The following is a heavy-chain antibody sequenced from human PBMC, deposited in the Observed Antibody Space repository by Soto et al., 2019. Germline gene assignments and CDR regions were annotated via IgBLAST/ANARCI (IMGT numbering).Heavy chain of an antibody. CDR2: IIPIFGTA. Sequence: QVQLVQSGAEVKKPGSSVKVSCKASGGTFSSYAISWVRQAPGQGLEWMGGIIPIFGTANFAQNFQGRVTITADESTSTAYMELSRLTSEDTAVYYCASWELLSSSLLDAFDIWGQGPMVTVSS. V-gene: IGHV1-69*01. J-gene: IGHJ3*02. CDR1: GGTFSSYA. CDR3: ASWELLSSSLLDAFDI. D-gene: IGHD1-26*01.